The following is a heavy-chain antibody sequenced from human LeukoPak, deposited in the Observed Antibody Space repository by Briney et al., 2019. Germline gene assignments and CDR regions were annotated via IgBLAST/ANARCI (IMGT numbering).Heavy chain of an antibody. J-gene: IGHJ4*02. CDR3: ANSGYDLIPPHFDY. Sequence: GGSLRLSCAASGFTFSSYAMSWVRQAPGKGLEWVSAISGSGHSTYYADSVKGRFTISRDNSKNTVYLQMNSLRAEDTAVYYCANSGYDLIPPHFDYWGQGTLVTVSS. V-gene: IGHV3-23*01. CDR2: ISGSGHST. D-gene: IGHD5-12*01. CDR1: GFTFSSYA.